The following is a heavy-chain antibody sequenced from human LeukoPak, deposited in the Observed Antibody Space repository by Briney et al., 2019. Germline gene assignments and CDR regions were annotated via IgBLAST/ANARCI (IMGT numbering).Heavy chain of an antibody. CDR3: AGGRTRAFDI. D-gene: IGHD3-16*01. J-gene: IGHJ3*02. V-gene: IGHV4-59*01. Sequence: LEWIGYIYYSGSTNSIPSLKSRVTISVDTSKNQFSLKLSSVTAADTAVYYCAGGRTRAFDIWGQGTMVTVSS. CDR2: IYYSGST.